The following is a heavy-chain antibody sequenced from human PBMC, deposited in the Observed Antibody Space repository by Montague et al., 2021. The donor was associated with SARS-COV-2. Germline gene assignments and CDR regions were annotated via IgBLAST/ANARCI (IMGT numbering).Heavy chain of an antibody. CDR2: LFHIDTA. J-gene: IGHJ4*02. Sequence: SETLSLTCTVSDGSAISTYPHWHWVRQSPGRGLEWIGGYLFHIDTADYNASLRSRATISVDTSKNQFSLKLTSVTAADTAVYYCTRGIDSYKTGYWGQGIQVTVSS. CDR3: TRGIDSYKTGY. CDR1: DGSAISTYPH. V-gene: IGHV4-61*01. D-gene: IGHD6-13*01.